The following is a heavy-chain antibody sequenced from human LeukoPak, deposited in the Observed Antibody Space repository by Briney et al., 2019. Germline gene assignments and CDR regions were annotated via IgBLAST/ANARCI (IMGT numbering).Heavy chain of an antibody. CDR3: VRGNIAAPGSRYFDY. V-gene: IGHV1-69*06. CDR2: IIPIFGTA. CDR1: GGTFSSYA. D-gene: IGHD6-13*01. J-gene: IGHJ4*02. Sequence: SVKVSCKASGGTFSSYAISWVRQAPGQGLEWMGGIIPIFGTANYAQKFQGRVTITADKSTSTAYMELSSLRSEDTAVYYCVRGNIAAPGSRYFDYWGQGTLVTVSS.